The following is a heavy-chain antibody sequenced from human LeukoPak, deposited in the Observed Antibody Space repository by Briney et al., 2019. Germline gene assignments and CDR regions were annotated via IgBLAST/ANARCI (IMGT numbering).Heavy chain of an antibody. D-gene: IGHD3-3*01. CDR2: ISGSGGST. CDR1: GFTSFDFP. J-gene: IGHJ4*02. V-gene: IGHV3-23*01. Sequence: GGSLRLSCEASGFTSFDFPMNWVRKAPGKGLEWVSAISGSGGSTYYADSVKGRFTISRDNSKNTLYLQMNSLRAEDTAVYYCAKDPFDFWSGYSPNWGQGTLVTVPS. CDR3: AKDPFDFWSGYSPN.